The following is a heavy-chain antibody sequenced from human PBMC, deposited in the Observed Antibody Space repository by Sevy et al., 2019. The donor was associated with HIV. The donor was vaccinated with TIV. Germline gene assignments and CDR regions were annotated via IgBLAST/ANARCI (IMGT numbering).Heavy chain of an antibody. D-gene: IGHD2-21*02. CDR1: GFTFSSDV. V-gene: IGHV3-33*08. Sequence: GGSLRLSCAASGFTFSSDVMHWVHQAPGKELEWVALIWYDGTIKYYADSVKGRFTISRDNSKDTLFLQMNSLTTEDTAVYYCARGGGYCGGDCYSIDYWGQGALVTVSS. CDR3: ARGGGYCGGDCYSIDY. J-gene: IGHJ4*02. CDR2: IWYDGTIK.